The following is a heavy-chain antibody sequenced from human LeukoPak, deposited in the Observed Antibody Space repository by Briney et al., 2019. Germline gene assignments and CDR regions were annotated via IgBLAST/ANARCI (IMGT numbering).Heavy chain of an antibody. CDR2: INPNSGGT. CDR1: GYSFTLYD. Sequence: GASVKVSFTASGYSFTLYDTHWVRDAPGQGLEWMGWINPNSGGTNYAQKFQGRVTMTRDTSISTAYMELSRLRSDDTAVYYCARDPAYVGYVDEPYNGLDPWGQGTLVTVSS. J-gene: IGHJ5*02. CDR3: ARDPAYVGYVDEPYNGLDP. D-gene: IGHD3-10*02. V-gene: IGHV1-2*02.